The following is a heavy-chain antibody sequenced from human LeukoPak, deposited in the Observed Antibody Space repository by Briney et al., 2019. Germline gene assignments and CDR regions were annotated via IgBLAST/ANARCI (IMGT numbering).Heavy chain of an antibody. V-gene: IGHV4-38-2*02. D-gene: IGHD7-27*01. J-gene: IGHJ4*02. CDR2: IYHSGST. CDR1: GYSISSGYY. CDR3: ARARLGIVSY. Sequence: PSETLSLTCTVSGYSISSGYYWGWIRQPPGKGLEWIGSIYHSGSTYYNPSLKSRVTISVDTSKNQFSLKLSSVTAADTAVYYCARARLGIVSYWGQGTLVTVSS.